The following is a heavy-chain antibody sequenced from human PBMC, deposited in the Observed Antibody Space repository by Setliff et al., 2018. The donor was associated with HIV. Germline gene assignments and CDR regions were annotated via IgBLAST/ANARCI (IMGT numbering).Heavy chain of an antibody. J-gene: IGHJ6*02. Sequence: PGGSLRLSCAASGFTFSSYAMTWVRQAPGKGLEWVSSISNNGGKTYYADSEKGRFTISTDNSKNTLYLQMNSLRAEDTAVYYCAKPLTQWGVSPYHYAVDVWGQGTTVTVSS. V-gene: IGHV3-23*01. CDR2: ISNNGGKT. CDR3: AKPLTQWGVSPYHYAVDV. D-gene: IGHD1-26*01. CDR1: GFTFSSYA.